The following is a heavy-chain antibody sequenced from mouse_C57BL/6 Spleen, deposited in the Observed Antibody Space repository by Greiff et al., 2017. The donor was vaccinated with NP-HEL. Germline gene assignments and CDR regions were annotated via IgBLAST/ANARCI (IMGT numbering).Heavy chain of an antibody. CDR3: AAYDYDRGYYARED. CDR1: GYTFTDYY. J-gene: IGHJ4*01. V-gene: IGHV1-26*01. D-gene: IGHD2-4*01. Sequence: EVQVVESGPELVKPGASVKISCKASGYTFTDYYMNWVKQSHGKSLEWIGDINPNNGGTSYNQKFKGKATLTVDQSSSTAYMVLRSLTSEDSSLSYSAAYDYDRGYYAREDWGKGTTVTVSS. CDR2: INPNNGGT.